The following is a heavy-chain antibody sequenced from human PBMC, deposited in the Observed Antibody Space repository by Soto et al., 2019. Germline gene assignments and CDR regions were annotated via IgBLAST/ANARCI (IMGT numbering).Heavy chain of an antibody. CDR3: AKGTQFFYYYAMDV. CDR1: GFTFSSYG. V-gene: IGHV3-23*01. CDR2: LSGSGDTT. J-gene: IGHJ6*02. Sequence: ELQLLESGGGLAQPGGSLRLSCAASGFTFSSYGMNWVRQAPGKGLEWVSALSGSGDTTYYADSVRGRFSFSRDNSKNTLYLQMSSLRGEDTAVYYCAKGTQFFYYYAMDVWGQGTTVTVSS.